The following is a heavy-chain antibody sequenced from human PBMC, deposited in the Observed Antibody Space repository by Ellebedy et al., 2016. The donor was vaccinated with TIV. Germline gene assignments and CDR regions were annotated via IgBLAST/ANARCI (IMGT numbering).Heavy chain of an antibody. CDR2: IYPGDSDT. CDR3: ARVVAGSPFPSSAFDY. D-gene: IGHD6-19*01. CDR1: GYGFTNYW. J-gene: IGHJ4*02. Sequence: GESLKISCKGSGYGFTNYWNGWVRQMPGKGLEWMGTIYPGDSDTRYSPSFQGQVTISVDKSIRTAYLQWSSLKASDTAMYYCARVVAGSPFPSSAFDYWGQGTLVTVSS. V-gene: IGHV5-51*01.